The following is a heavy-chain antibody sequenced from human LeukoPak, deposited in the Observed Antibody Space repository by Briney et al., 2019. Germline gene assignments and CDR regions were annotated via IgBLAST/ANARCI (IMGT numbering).Heavy chain of an antibody. Sequence: ASVKVSCKASGYTFTSYDINWVRQATGQGLEWMGWMNPNSGNTGYAQKFQGRVTMTRNTSISTAYMELSSLRSEDTAVYYCARGLGGLLYYYYGMDVWGQGTTVTVSS. CDR2: MNPNSGNT. CDR1: GYTFTSYD. J-gene: IGHJ6*02. V-gene: IGHV1-8*01. D-gene: IGHD5-18*01. CDR3: ARGLGGLLYYYYGMDV.